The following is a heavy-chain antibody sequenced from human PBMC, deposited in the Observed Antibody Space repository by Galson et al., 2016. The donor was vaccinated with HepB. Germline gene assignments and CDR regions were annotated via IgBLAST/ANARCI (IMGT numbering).Heavy chain of an antibody. Sequence: SETLSLTCSVSGGSISSYYWSWIRQPPGKGLEWIGYIYYSGNTNYNPSLKSRVTMSVDTSKHQFSLKLSSGTAADTAVYYCARTEIFCSGGSCYKGPFDYWGQGTLVTVSS. D-gene: IGHD2-15*01. J-gene: IGHJ4*02. V-gene: IGHV4-59*01. CDR3: ARTEIFCSGGSCYKGPFDY. CDR1: GGSISSYY. CDR2: IYYSGNT.